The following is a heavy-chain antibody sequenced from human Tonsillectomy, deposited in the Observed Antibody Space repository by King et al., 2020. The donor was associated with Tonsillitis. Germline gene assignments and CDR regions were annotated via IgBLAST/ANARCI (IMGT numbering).Heavy chain of an antibody. V-gene: IGHV6-1*01. Sequence: VQLQQSGPGLVKPSQTLSLTCAISGYSVSSNSAAWNWIRQSPSRDLEWLGRTYHRSKLDNDYAVSVKGRITINPDTSKNQFSLQLNSLTPEDTAVYYCASASLSGSSHFDYWGQGTLVTVSS. CDR1: GYSVSSNSAA. D-gene: IGHD1-26*01. CDR3: ASASLSGSSHFDY. J-gene: IGHJ4*02. CDR2: TYHRSKLDN.